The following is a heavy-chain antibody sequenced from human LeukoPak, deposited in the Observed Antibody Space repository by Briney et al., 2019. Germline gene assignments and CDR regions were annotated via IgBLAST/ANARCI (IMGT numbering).Heavy chain of an antibody. D-gene: IGHD6-19*01. CDR3: ARDYGSGGWYVYYYYMDV. CDR1: GFTFDDYA. V-gene: IGHV3-21*01. Sequence: PGGSLRLSCAASGFTFDDYAMHWVRQAPGKGLEWVSSISSSSSYIYYADSVKGRFTISRDNAKNSLYLQMNSLRAEDTAVYYCARDYGSGGWYVYYYYMDVWGKGTTVTVSS. CDR2: ISSSSSYI. J-gene: IGHJ6*03.